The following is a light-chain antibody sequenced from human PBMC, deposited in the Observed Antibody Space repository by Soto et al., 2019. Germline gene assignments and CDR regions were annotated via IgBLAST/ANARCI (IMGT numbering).Light chain of an antibody. J-gene: IGKJ1*01. CDR3: QQYGTSPNT. CDR2: GSF. V-gene: IGKV3-20*01. CDR1: QSVKGNY. Sequence: DIVLTQSPSTLSLSRGKRATHASRASQSVKGNYLAWYQQKPGQAHRLLIYGSFTRAIGLQDRFSGSGSGTDCNLTISILEPDELAVYYFQQYGTSPNTFGQRT.